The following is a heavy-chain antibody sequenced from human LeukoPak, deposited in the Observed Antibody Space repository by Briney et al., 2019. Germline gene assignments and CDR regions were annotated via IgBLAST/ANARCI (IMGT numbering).Heavy chain of an antibody. D-gene: IGHD5-18*01. J-gene: IGHJ6*03. CDR3: ARGYRGYSYGSSFGPNYYYYYMDV. V-gene: IGHV4-61*02. CDR1: GGSISSGSYY. Sequence: SQTLSLTCTVSGGSISSGSYYWSWIRQPAGKGLEWIGRIYTSGSTNYNPSLKSRVTISVDTSKNQFSLKLSSVTAADTAVYYCARGYRGYSYGSSFGPNYYYYYMDVWGKGTTVTVSS. CDR2: IYTSGST.